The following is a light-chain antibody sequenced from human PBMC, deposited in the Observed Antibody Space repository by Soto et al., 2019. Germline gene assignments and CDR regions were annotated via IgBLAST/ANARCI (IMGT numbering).Light chain of an antibody. CDR2: DAS. CDR1: QSVSSSY. CDR3: QQRHMWPIT. Sequence: EIVLTQSPGTLSLSPGERATLSCRASQSVSSSYLAWYQQKPGQAPRLLIYDASNRATDIPARFSGSGSGTDFTLTISSLEPEDSAVYYCQQRHMWPITLGQGTRLEIK. V-gene: IGKV3D-20*02. J-gene: IGKJ5*01.